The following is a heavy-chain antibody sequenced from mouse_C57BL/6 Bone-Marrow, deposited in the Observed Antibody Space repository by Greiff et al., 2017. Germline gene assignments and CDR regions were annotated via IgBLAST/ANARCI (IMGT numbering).Heavy chain of an antibody. V-gene: IGHV1-19*01. Sequence: EVQLQQSGPVLVKPGASVKMSCKASGYTFTDYYMNWVKQSHGKSLEWIGVINPYNGGTSYNQKFKGKDTLTVDKSSSTAYMELNSLTSEDSAVYYCARADGSFAYWGQGTLVTVSA. J-gene: IGHJ3*01. CDR1: GYTFTDYY. CDR2: INPYNGGT. CDR3: ARADGSFAY. D-gene: IGHD1-1*01.